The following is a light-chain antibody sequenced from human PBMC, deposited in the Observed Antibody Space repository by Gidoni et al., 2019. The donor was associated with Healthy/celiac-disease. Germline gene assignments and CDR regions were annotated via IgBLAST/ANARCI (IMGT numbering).Light chain of an antibody. V-gene: IGKV3-11*01. Sequence: EIVLTQSPATLSLSPGERATLSCRASQSVSSYLAWYQQKPGQAPRLLIYDASNRATGIPARFSGRGSGTDFALTISSLEPEDFAVYYCQQRSNWPPWTFGQGTQVEIK. CDR3: QQRSNWPPWT. CDR1: QSVSSY. J-gene: IGKJ1*01. CDR2: DAS.